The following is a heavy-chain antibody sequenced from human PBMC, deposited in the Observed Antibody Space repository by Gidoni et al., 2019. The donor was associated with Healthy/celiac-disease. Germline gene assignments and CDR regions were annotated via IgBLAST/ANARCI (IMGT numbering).Heavy chain of an antibody. D-gene: IGHD3-22*01. J-gene: IGHJ4*02. CDR2: IYSGGST. Sequence: EVQLVESGGGLIQPGGSLRLSCAASGFTVSSNYMSWVRQAPGKGLEWVSVIYSGGSTYYADSVKGRFTISRDNSKNTLYLQMNSLRAEDTAVYYCARLFYYDSSGYKHFDYWGQGTLVTVSS. CDR3: ARLFYYDSSGYKHFDY. CDR1: GFTVSSNY. V-gene: IGHV3-53*01.